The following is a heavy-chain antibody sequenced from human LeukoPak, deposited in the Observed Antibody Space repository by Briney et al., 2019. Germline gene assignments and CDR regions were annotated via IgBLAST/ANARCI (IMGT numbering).Heavy chain of an antibody. CDR2: MYTGGTT. CDR3: AKDEATSGGGLAS. J-gene: IGHJ5*01. D-gene: IGHD3-16*01. Sequence: GGSLRLSCAASGFTVSGTHMSWGRQAPGKGLEWVSAMYTGGTTYYADSVTGRFTVSRDTSRNTLFLHMDSLRAEDTAVYYCAKDEATSGGGLASWGQGRLVIVSS. V-gene: IGHV3-53*01. CDR1: GFTVSGTH.